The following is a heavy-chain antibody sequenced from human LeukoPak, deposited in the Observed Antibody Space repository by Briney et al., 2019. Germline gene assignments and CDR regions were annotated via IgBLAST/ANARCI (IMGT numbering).Heavy chain of an antibody. J-gene: IGHJ4*01. CDR1: GFIFSHYG. CDR2: IWSDATNR. D-gene: IGHD4-11*01. V-gene: IGHV3-33*01. Sequence: GGSLRLSCAASGFIFSHYGMHWVRQAPGKGLEWVAVIWSDATNRFYAGSVKGRFTISRDNSQNTLFLQMNSLRAEDTAMYNCARDAQRGFDYSNSLEYWGHGTLVTVSS. CDR3: ARDAQRGFDYSNSLEY.